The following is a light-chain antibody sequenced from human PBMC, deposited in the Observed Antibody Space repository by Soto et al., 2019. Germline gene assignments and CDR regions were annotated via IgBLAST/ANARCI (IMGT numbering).Light chain of an antibody. CDR2: GAS. J-gene: IGKJ4*01. Sequence: EILVTQSPATLSVSPGERATLSCRASQSVSSNLAWYMQKPGQAPRLLIYGASTRATGIPARFSGSGSGTEFTLTISSLQSEDFVLYYCQQYDNWPLTFGGGTKVV. CDR3: QQYDNWPLT. V-gene: IGKV3-15*01. CDR1: QSVSSN.